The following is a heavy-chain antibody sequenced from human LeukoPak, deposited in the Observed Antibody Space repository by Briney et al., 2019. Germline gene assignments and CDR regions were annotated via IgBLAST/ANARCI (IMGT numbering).Heavy chain of an antibody. J-gene: IGHJ4*02. CDR1: GFTFSNAW. D-gene: IGHD3-10*01. V-gene: IGHV3-15*01. CDR3: ARVREESLDY. CDR2: IKSKTDGGTT. Sequence: GGSLRLSCAASGFTFSNAWMSWVRQAPGKGLEWVGRIKSKTDGGTTDYAAPVKGRFTISRDNSKNTLYLQMNSLRAEDTAVYYCARVREESLDYWGQGTLVTVSS.